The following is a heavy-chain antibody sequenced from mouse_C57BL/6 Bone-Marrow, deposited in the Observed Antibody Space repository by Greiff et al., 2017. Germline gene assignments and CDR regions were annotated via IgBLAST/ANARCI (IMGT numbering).Heavy chain of an antibody. CDR1: GFSFNTYA. Sequence: DAGGGLVQPKGSLKLSCAASGFSFNTYAMNWVRQAPGKGLEWVARIRSKSNNYATYYADSVKDRFTISRDGSESMLYLQMNNLKTEDTAMYYCVRLGRWFAYWGQGTLVTVSA. CDR2: IRSKSNNYAT. J-gene: IGHJ3*01. V-gene: IGHV10-1*01. CDR3: VRLGRWFAY.